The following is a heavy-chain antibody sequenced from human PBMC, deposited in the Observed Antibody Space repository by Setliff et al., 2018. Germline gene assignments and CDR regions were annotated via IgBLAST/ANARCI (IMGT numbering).Heavy chain of an antibody. V-gene: IGHV4-61*09. Sequence: SETLSLTCTVSGDSINSRTNYWSWIRQPAGKGPEWIGHIYASWSTNYNPSLKSRVTISLDTSKNQFSLKLSSVTAADTAVYYCVRMSGFQYMDVWGKGTTVTVSS. CDR1: GDSINSRTNY. J-gene: IGHJ6*03. CDR3: VRMSGFQYMDV. CDR2: IYASWST. D-gene: IGHD3-3*01.